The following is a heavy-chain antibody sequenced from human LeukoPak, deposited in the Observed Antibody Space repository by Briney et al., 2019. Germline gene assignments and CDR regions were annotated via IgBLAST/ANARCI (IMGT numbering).Heavy chain of an antibody. D-gene: IGHD2-15*01. V-gene: IGHV4-34*01. CDR2: INHSGST. CDR1: GGSFSGYY. CDR3: ARGLYCSGGSCYPYYYYYGMDV. Sequence: SETLSLTCAVYGGSFSGYYWSWIRQPPGKGLEWIGEINHSGSTNYNPSLKSRVTISVDTSKNQFSLKLSSVTAADTAVYYSARGLYCSGGSCYPYYYYYGMDVWGKGTTVTVSS. J-gene: IGHJ6*04.